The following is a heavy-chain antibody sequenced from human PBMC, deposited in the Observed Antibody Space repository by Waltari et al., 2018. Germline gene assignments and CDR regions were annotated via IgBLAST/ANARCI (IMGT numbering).Heavy chain of an antibody. CDR3: ARELGDTTDAFDI. V-gene: IGHV1-69*01. CDR2: IVPLCGTP. J-gene: IGHJ3*02. CDR1: GGTFSSSS. D-gene: IGHD1-26*01. Sequence: QVQLVQSGAEVKKPGSSVRVSCKASGGTFSSSSINWVRQTPGQGPEWMGVIVPLCGTPHYAQRFQGRVTITADESTATAYMELSSLRSADTAIYYCARELGDTTDAFDIWGQGTMVTVSS.